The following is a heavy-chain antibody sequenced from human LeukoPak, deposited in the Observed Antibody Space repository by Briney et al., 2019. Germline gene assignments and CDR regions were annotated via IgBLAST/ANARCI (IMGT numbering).Heavy chain of an antibody. J-gene: IGHJ4*02. V-gene: IGHV3-30-3*01. CDR2: ISYDGSNK. CDR3: AKDQNTVATAPFDY. Sequence: SGGSLRLSCAASGFTFSSYAMHWVRQAPGKGLEWVAVISYDGSNKYYADSVKGRFTISRDNSKNVLYLQMNSLRAEDTALYYCAKDQNTVATAPFDYWGQGTLVTVSS. CDR1: GFTFSSYA. D-gene: IGHD4-17*01.